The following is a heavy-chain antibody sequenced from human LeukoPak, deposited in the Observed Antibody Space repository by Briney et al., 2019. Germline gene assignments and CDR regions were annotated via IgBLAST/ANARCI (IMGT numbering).Heavy chain of an antibody. D-gene: IGHD3-16*01. V-gene: IGHV3-21*01. J-gene: IGHJ4*02. CDR2: ITSSSTYT. CDR3: ARAAENYGGRFDS. CDR1: GFSFRSYN. Sequence: GGSLRLSCAASGFSFRSYNMNWVRLTPGKGLEWVSSITSSSTYTFYADPVKGRFTISRDNAKNSLYLQMNSLRAEDTAVYYCARAAENYGGRFDSWGQGTLVTVSS.